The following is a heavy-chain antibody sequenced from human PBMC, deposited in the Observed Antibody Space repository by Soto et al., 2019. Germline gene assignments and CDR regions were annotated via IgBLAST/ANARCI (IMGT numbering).Heavy chain of an antibody. Sequence: PGGSLRLSCAASGFSFSNAWMNWVRQAPGKGLEWVGRIKSKTDGGTTDYAAPVKGRFTISRDDSKNTLYLQMNSLKTEDTAVYYCTTIIEWLRFGPDDAFDIWGQGTMVTVSS. V-gene: IGHV3-15*07. J-gene: IGHJ3*02. CDR1: GFSFSNAW. CDR2: IKSKTDGGTT. D-gene: IGHD5-12*01. CDR3: TTIIEWLRFGPDDAFDI.